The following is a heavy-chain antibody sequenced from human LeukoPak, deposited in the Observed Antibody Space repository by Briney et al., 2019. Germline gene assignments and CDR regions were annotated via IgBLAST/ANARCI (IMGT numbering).Heavy chain of an antibody. Sequence: PGGSLRLSCAASGFIFDDYGMSWVRQAPGKGLEWVSAISGSGGSTYYADSVKGRFTISRDNSKNTLYLQMNSLRAEDTAVYYCAKSVRRVRGVIPYYYYMDVWGKGTTVTVSS. CDR1: GFIFDDYG. V-gene: IGHV3-23*01. CDR3: AKSVRRVRGVIPYYYYMDV. CDR2: ISGSGGST. J-gene: IGHJ6*03. D-gene: IGHD3-10*01.